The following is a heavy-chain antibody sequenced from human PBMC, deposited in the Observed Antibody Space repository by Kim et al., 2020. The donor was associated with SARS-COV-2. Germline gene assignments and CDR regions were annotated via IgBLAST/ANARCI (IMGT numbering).Heavy chain of an antibody. J-gene: IGHJ3*02. Sequence: YAVSVKSRITINPDTSKNQFSLQLNSVTPEDTAVYYCARIAARLDDAFDIWGQGTMVTVSS. D-gene: IGHD6-6*01. V-gene: IGHV6-1*01. CDR3: ARIAARLDDAFDI.